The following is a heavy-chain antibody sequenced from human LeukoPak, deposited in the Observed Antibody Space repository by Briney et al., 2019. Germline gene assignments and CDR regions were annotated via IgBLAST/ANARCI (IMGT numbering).Heavy chain of an antibody. D-gene: IGHD1-26*01. Sequence: SETLSLTCTVSGGSISSYYWSWIRQPPGKGLEWIGYIYYSGSTNYNPSLKSRVTISVDTSKNQFSLKLSSVTAADTAVYYCATRVGATSNWFDPWGQGTLVTVSS. CDR2: IYYSGST. J-gene: IGHJ5*02. CDR1: GGSISSYY. CDR3: ATRVGATSNWFDP. V-gene: IGHV4-59*12.